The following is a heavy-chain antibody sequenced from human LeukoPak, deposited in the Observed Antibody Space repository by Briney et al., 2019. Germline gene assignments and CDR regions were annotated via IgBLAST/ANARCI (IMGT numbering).Heavy chain of an antibody. CDR3: ARATAAYCSSTSCYDFDY. CDR1: GGTFISYA. V-gene: IGHV1-69*13. D-gene: IGHD2-2*01. Sequence: SVTVSFKASGGTFISYAISWVRQAPGQGLEWMGGIIPIFGTANYAQKFQGRVTITADESTSTAYMELSSLRSEDTAVYYCARATAAYCSSTSCYDFDYWGQGTLVTVSS. CDR2: IIPIFGTA. J-gene: IGHJ4*02.